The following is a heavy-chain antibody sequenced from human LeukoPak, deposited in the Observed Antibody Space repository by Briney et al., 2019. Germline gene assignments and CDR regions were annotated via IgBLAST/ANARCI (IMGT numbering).Heavy chain of an antibody. D-gene: IGHD6-19*01. Sequence: ASVRVSCKASGYTFTGYYMHWVRQAPGQGLEWMGWINPNSGGTNYAQKFQGRVTMTRDTSISTAYMELSRLRSDDTAVYYCARDSRYSSGWHFDYRGQGTLVTVSS. CDR3: ARDSRYSSGWHFDY. CDR1: GYTFTGYY. V-gene: IGHV1-2*02. J-gene: IGHJ4*02. CDR2: INPNSGGT.